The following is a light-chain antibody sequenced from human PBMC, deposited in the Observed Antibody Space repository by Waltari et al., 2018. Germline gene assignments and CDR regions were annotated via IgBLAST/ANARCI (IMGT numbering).Light chain of an antibody. Sequence: EIVLTQSPGTLSLSPGEGATLSCRTSQTIRTTYLAWYQQKPGQAPTLLFYGTFSRATGIPDRFTGSGSGTDFSLTISSLEPEDFATYYCQQYDISPLTFCGGTKVEIK. V-gene: IGKV3-20*01. CDR2: GTF. CDR1: QTIRTTY. J-gene: IGKJ4*01. CDR3: QQYDISPLT.